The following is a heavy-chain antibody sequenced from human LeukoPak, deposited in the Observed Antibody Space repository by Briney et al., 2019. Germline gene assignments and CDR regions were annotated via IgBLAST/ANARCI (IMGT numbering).Heavy chain of an antibody. CDR1: GYSISSGYY. CDR2: IYHSGST. D-gene: IGHD2-15*01. J-gene: IGHJ4*02. Sequence: SETLSLTCAVSGYSISSGYYWGWIRQPPGKGLVWIGSIYHSGSTSYNPSPKSRVTISVDTTKNQFSLKLSSVTAADTAVYYCARRGGSHFDYWGQGTLVTVSS. V-gene: IGHV4-38-2*01. CDR3: ARRGGSHFDY.